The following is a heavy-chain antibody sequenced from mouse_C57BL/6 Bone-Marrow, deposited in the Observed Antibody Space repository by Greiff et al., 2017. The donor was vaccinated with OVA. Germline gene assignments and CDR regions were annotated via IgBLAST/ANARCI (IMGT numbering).Heavy chain of an antibody. Sequence: QVHVKQSGTELVKPGASVKLSCKASGYTFTSYWMHWVKQRPGQGLEWIGNINPSNGGTNYNEKFKSKATLTVDKSSSTAYMQLSSLTSEDSAVYYCASHMVTTFRYFDVWGTGTTVTVSS. J-gene: IGHJ1*03. V-gene: IGHV1-53*01. CDR2: INPSNGGT. D-gene: IGHD2-2*01. CDR1: GYTFTSYW. CDR3: ASHMVTTFRYFDV.